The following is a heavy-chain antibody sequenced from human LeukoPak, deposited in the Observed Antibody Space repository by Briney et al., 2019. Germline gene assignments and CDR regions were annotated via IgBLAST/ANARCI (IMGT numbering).Heavy chain of an antibody. V-gene: IGHV1-2*02. J-gene: IGHJ4*02. D-gene: IGHD3-10*01. Sequence: ASVKISCKASLYTFTAYYLHWVRQAPGQGLEWMGWINANSGGKNYEQKFQGRVTMTRATSISTAYMELSSLRSDDTAVYYCARGVNDGFPYYFDYWGQGSMVTVSS. CDR3: ARGVNDGFPYYFDY. CDR1: LYTFTAYY. CDR2: INANSGGK.